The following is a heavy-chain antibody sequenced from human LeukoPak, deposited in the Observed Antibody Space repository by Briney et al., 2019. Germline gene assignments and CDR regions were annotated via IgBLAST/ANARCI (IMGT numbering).Heavy chain of an antibody. J-gene: IGHJ4*02. Sequence: SETLSLTCTVSGGSISSYYWSWIRQPPGKGLEWIGYIYYSGSTNYNPSLKSRVSISVDTSKNQFSLKLSSVTAADTAVYYCASHYGSGFGSWGQGTLVTVSS. D-gene: IGHD3-10*01. CDR1: GGSISSYY. CDR3: ASHYGSGFGS. CDR2: IYYSGST. V-gene: IGHV4-59*01.